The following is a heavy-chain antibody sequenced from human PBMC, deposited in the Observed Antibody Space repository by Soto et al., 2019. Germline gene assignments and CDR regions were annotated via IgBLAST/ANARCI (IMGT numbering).Heavy chain of an antibody. D-gene: IGHD1-20*01. CDR3: ARRRCLGIICYEGNWLAP. CDR2: ISNSEST. CDR1: GGSISSSNW. J-gene: IGHJ5*02. V-gene: IGHV4-4*02. Sequence: PSETLSLTCAVSGGSISSSNWWSWVRQPPGKGLEWIGYISNSESTNYNPSLKSRVTMSMDTSRNQFSLKLTSVTAADTALYYCARRRCLGIICYEGNWLAPWGQGILVTVSS.